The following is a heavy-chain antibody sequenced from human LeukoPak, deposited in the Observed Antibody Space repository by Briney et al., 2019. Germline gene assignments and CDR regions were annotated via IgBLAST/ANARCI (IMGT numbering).Heavy chain of an antibody. D-gene: IGHD4-23*01. CDR3: AGVRSTVGWRSFDY. Sequence: SETLSLTCTVSGSISSYYWSWIRQPPGKGLEWIGHSYYTGSPNYNPSLKSRVAISVDTPKNQFSLKLSSVTAADTAVYYCAGVRSTVGWRSFDYWGQGTLVTVSS. J-gene: IGHJ4*02. V-gene: IGHV4-59*08. CDR1: GSISSYY. CDR2: SYYTGSP.